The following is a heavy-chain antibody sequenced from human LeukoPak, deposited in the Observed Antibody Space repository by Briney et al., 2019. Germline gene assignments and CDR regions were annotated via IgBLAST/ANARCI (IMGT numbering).Heavy chain of an antibody. CDR3: AREDVDITVAASGAFDI. J-gene: IGHJ3*02. Sequence: GGSLRLSCAASGLTFSSYWMHWVRQAPGKGLVWVSRIISDGSTTSYADSVKGRFTISRDNAKNTLYLQMNSLRAEDTAVYYCAREDVDITVAASGAFDIWGQGTMVTVSS. CDR1: GLTFSSYW. V-gene: IGHV3-74*01. D-gene: IGHD6-19*01. CDR2: IISDGSTT.